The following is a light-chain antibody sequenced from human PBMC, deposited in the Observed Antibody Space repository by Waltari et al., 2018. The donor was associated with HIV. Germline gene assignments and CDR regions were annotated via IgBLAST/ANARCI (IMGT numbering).Light chain of an antibody. Sequence: DIVMTQSPDSLVVSLGERATINCKSSQSVLYSSNNKNYLAWYQQKLGQPPKLLIYWASTRESGVPDRFSGSGSGTDFTLTISSLQAEDVAVYYCQQYYSTPLTFGPGTKVEIK. CDR2: WAS. V-gene: IGKV4-1*01. CDR3: QQYYSTPLT. CDR1: QSVLYSSNNKNY. J-gene: IGKJ1*01.